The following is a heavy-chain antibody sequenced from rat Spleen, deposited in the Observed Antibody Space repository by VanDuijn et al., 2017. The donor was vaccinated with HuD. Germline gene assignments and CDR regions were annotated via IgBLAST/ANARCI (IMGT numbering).Heavy chain of an antibody. CDR1: GFTFSNYH. J-gene: IGHJ2*01. D-gene: IGHD5-1*01. CDR2: ISTGGGDT. Sequence: EVQLVESGGGLVQPGRSMKLSCAASGFTFSNYHMAWVRQAPTKGLEWVASISTGGGDTYYRDSVKGRFTISRDIAKSILFLEMDSLRSEDTATYYCARQNWLDYWGQGVMVTVSS. V-gene: IGHV5-25*01. CDR3: ARQNWLDY.